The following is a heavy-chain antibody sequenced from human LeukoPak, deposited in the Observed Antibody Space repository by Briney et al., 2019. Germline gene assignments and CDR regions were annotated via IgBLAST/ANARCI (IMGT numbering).Heavy chain of an antibody. CDR2: IYPRDGST. CDR3: ARDQEGFDY. V-gene: IGHV1-46*01. Sequence: ASVKVSCKASGYTFTSNYIHWVRQAPGQGLEWMGMIYPRDGSTSYAQKLQGRVTVTRDTSTSTVHMELSGLRSEDTAVNYCARDQEGFDYWGQGTLVTVSS. CDR1: GYTFTSNY. J-gene: IGHJ4*02.